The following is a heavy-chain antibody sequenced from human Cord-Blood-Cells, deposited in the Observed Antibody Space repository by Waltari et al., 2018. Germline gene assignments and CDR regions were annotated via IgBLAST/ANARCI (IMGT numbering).Heavy chain of an antibody. J-gene: IGHJ4*02. CDR1: GFTFSSYW. CDR3: ASVFFDWLLCY. Sequence: EVQLVVSGGDLVQPGGSLRLSCAASGFTFSSYWLSWFRQAPGKGREWVANIKQDGSEKYYGDSVKGRFTISRDNAKNSLYLQMNSLRAEDTAVYYCASVFFDWLLCYWGQGTLVTVSS. V-gene: IGHV3-7*01. D-gene: IGHD3-9*01. CDR2: IKQDGSEK.